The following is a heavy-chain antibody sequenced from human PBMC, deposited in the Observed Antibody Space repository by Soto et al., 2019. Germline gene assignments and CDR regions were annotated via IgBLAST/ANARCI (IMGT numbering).Heavy chain of an antibody. CDR1: GGSMSSYY. CDR3: ASQYYYDSSGSQTFDY. J-gene: IGHJ4*02. V-gene: IGHV4-59*08. Sequence: SETLSLTCIVSGGSMSSYYWGWFRQPPGKGLEWIGYIYYTGTTTYHPSLKSRVTISIDTSRNQFSLKLNSVTAADTAVYYCASQYYYDSSGSQTFDYWGQGTQVTVSS. CDR2: IYYTGTT. D-gene: IGHD3-22*01.